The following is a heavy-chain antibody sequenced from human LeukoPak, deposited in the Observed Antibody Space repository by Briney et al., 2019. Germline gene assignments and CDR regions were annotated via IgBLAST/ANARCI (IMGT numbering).Heavy chain of an antibody. D-gene: IGHD2-2*01. V-gene: IGHV1-8*01. Sequence: EASVKVSCKASGYTFTSYDINWVRQATGQGLEWMGWMNPNSGNTGYAQKFQGRVTMTRNTSISTAYMQLSSLRSEDTAVYYCARGLRDYCSSTSCYVGGGYWFDPWAREPWSPSPQ. CDR1: GYTFTSYD. J-gene: IGHJ5*02. CDR3: ARGLRDYCSSTSCYVGGGYWFDP. CDR2: MNPNSGNT.